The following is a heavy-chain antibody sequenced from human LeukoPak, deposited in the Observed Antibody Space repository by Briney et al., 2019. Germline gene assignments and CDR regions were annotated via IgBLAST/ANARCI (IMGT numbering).Heavy chain of an antibody. Sequence: GGSLRLSCTASGFTFGDYAMSWVRQAPGKGREWVGFIRSKAYGGTTEYAASVKGRFTISRDDSKSIAYLQMNSLKTEDTAVYYCTRVAGVGYWGQGTLVTVSS. J-gene: IGHJ4*02. V-gene: IGHV3-49*04. CDR1: GFTFGDYA. CDR3: TRVAGVGY. CDR2: IRSKAYGGTT.